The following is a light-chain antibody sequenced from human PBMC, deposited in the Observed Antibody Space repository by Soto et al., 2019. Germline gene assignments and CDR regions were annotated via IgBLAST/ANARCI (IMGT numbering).Light chain of an antibody. V-gene: IGKV1-27*01. J-gene: IGKJ4*01. CDR1: QGIGNY. CDR3: QKHDNAPLT. Sequence: DMQLSQSPSYLSASVGDRVTITCQSSQGIGNYLAWYHQKPGKVPKLLLYTSSTLRSGVPSRFSGSGSGTDFTLTISSLQPEDLATYYCQKHDNAPLTFGGGTKVDLK. CDR2: TSS.